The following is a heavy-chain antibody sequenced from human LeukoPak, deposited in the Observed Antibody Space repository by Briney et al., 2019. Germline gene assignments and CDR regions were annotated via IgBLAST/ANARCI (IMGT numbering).Heavy chain of an antibody. J-gene: IGHJ6*02. CDR2: INTNTGNP. D-gene: IGHD3-10*01. CDR3: ARSRYGSGSYYKGTPYYYYGMDV. Sequence: GASVKVSCKASGYTFTSYAMNWVRQAPGQGLEWMGWINTNTGNPTYAQGFTGRFVFSLDTSVSTAYLQISSLKAEDTAVYYCARSRYGSGSYYKGTPYYYYGMDVWGQGTTVTVSS. CDR1: GYTFTSYA. V-gene: IGHV7-4-1*02.